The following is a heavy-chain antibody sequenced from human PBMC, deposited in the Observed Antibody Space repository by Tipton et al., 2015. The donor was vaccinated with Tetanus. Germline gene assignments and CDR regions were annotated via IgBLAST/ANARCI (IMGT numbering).Heavy chain of an antibody. CDR3: ARDPNSSGWYPAYFDL. D-gene: IGHD6-19*01. J-gene: IGHJ4*02. Sequence: SLRLSCAASGFTFSSYGMHWVRQAPGKGLEWVAVISYDGSSEYYADSVKGRFTISRDNSKNTLFPQMSSLRPEDTALYYCARDPNSSGWYPAYFDLWGQGTLVTVSS. CDR1: GFTFSSYG. CDR2: ISYDGSSE. V-gene: IGHV3-30*03.